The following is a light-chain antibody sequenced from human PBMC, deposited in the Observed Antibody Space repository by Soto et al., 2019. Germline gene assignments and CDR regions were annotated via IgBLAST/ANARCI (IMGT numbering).Light chain of an antibody. V-gene: IGKV2-28*01. CDR2: VTS. Sequence: VMTQSPLSLSVRVGEPASISCRSSQSLLHSDGNSYLDWYLQKPGQSPKLLIYVTSNRSSGVPDRFSGSGSGTHFTLEISRVEAEDVVVYYCMEAIQIPYTSGQGTRMEI. CDR1: QSLLHSDGNSY. J-gene: IGKJ5*01. CDR3: MEAIQIPYT.